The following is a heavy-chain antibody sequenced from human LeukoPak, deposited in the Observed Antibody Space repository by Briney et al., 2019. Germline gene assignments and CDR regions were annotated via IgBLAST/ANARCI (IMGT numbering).Heavy chain of an antibody. Sequence: PGGSLRLSCAASGFTFDDYGMSWVRQAPGKGLEWVSGINWNGGSTGYADSVKGRFTISRDNAKNSLYLQMNSLRAEDTAVYYCARKGSIVGTTAAFDIWGLGTMVTVSS. CDR1: GFTFDDYG. D-gene: IGHD1-26*01. V-gene: IGHV3-20*04. CDR3: ARKGSIVGTTAAFDI. CDR2: INWNGGST. J-gene: IGHJ3*02.